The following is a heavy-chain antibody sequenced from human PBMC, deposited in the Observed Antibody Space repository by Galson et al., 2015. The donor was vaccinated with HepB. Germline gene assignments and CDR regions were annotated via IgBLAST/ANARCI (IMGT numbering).Heavy chain of an antibody. CDR3: ARLSHSSQGFDY. CDR2: IGTAGDT. J-gene: IGHJ4*02. V-gene: IGHV3-13*01. Sequence: SLRLSCAASGFTFSSYDMHWVRQATGKGLEWVSAIGTAGDTYYPGSVKGRFTISRENAKNSLYLQMNSLRAGDTAVYYCARLSHSSQGFDYWGQGTLVTVSS. D-gene: IGHD6-13*01. CDR1: GFTFSSYD.